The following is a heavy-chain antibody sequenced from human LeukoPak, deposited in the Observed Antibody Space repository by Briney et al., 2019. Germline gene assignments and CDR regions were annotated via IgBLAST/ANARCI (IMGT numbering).Heavy chain of an antibody. Sequence: GASVKVSRKASGGTFSSYAISWVRQAPGQGLEWMGGIIPIFGTANYAQKFQGRVTITADESTSTAYMELSSLRSEDTAVYYCARLHSQNSYTTYYFDYWGQGTLVTVSS. CDR3: ARLHSQNSYTTYYFDY. CDR1: GGTFSSYA. CDR2: IIPIFGTA. J-gene: IGHJ4*02. V-gene: IGHV1-69*13. D-gene: IGHD2-2*02.